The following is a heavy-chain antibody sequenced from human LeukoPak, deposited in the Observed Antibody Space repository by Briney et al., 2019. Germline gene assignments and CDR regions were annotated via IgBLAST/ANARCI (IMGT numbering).Heavy chain of an antibody. J-gene: IGHJ3*02. D-gene: IGHD5-24*01. CDR3: ARGGRDGYNSQAHI. CDR1: GYTFTGYY. V-gene: IGHV1-2*02. CDR2: INPNSGGA. Sequence: ASVKVSCKASGYTFTGYYMHWVRQAPGQGPEWLGWINPNSGGAHFAQNFQGRVTLTRDTSISTAYMELSRLRSDDTAVYYCARGGRDGYNSQAHIWGQGTMVTVSS.